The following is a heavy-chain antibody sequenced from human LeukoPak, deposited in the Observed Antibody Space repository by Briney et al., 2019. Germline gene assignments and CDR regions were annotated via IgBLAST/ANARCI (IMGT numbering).Heavy chain of an antibody. CDR3: ASSPYLMVREGSWFDP. D-gene: IGHD3-10*01. CDR2: IYHSGST. J-gene: IGHJ5*02. CDR1: GGSISSSNW. V-gene: IGHV4-4*02. Sequence: SGTLSLTCAVSGGSISSSNWWSWVRQPPGKGLEWIGEIYHSGSTNYNPSLKSRVTISVDKSKNQFSLKLSSVTAADTAVYYCASSPYLMVREGSWFDPWGQGTLVTVSS.